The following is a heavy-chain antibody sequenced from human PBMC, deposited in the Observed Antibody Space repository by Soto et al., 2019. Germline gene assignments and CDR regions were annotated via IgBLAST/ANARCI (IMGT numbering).Heavy chain of an antibody. V-gene: IGHV3-23*01. J-gene: IGHJ5*02. CDR1: GFTFSSYT. Sequence: GGSLRLSCAASGFTFSSYTMNWVRQAPGKGLEWVSLISARGGSTYYADSVKGRFTISRDNSKNTLYLQMNSLRAEDTGVYYCAREGALKPFSSWGQGALVTVSS. CDR2: ISARGGST. CDR3: AREGALKPFSS.